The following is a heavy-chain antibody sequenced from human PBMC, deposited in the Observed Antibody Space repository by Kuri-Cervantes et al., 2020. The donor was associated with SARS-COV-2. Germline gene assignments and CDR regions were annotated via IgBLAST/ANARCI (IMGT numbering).Heavy chain of an antibody. CDR1: GGSFSGYY. D-gene: IGHD2-2*01. V-gene: IGHV4-34*01. CDR3: ARANIVVVPAALGAIIYYYYIDV. CDR2: INHSGST. Sequence: SQTLSLTCAVYGGSFSGYYWSWIRQPPGKGLEWIGEINHSGSTNYNPSLKSRVTISVDTSKNQFSLKLSSVTAADTAVYYCARANIVVVPAALGAIIYYYYIDVWGKGTTVTVSS. J-gene: IGHJ6*03.